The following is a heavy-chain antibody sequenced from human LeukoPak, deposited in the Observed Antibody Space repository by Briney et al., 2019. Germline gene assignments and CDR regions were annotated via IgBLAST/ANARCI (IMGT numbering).Heavy chain of an antibody. CDR1: GYTFTGYY. Sequence: ASVKVSCKASGYTFTGYYMHWVRQAPGQGLEWMGWINPNSGGTNYAQKFQGRVTMTRDTSISTAYMELSRLRSDDTAVYYCAGDLVVVPAAPDYWGQGTLVTVSS. CDR3: AGDLVVVPAAPDY. V-gene: IGHV1-2*02. CDR2: INPNSGGT. D-gene: IGHD2-2*01. J-gene: IGHJ4*02.